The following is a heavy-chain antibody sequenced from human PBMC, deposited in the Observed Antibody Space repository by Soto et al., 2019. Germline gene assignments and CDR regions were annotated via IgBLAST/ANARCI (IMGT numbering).Heavy chain of an antibody. CDR3: ARGWELRNGMDV. Sequence: QVQLQQWGAGLLKPSETLSLTCAVYGGSFSGYYWSWIRQPPGTGLEWIGEINHSGSTKDNPSLKSRVTISVDTSKNQFSLKLSSVTAADTAVYYCARGWELRNGMDVWGQGTTVTVSS. J-gene: IGHJ6*02. V-gene: IGHV4-34*01. D-gene: IGHD1-26*01. CDR2: INHSGST. CDR1: GGSFSGYY.